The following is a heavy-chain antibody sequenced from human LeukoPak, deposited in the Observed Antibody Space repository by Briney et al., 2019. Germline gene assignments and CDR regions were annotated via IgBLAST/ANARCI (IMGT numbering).Heavy chain of an antibody. CDR2: IYTSGST. J-gene: IGHJ4*02. CDR1: GGSISSGSYY. D-gene: IGHD4-11*01. Sequence: SETLSLTCTVSGGSISSGSYYWSWIRQPAGKGLEWIGRIYTSGSTNYNPSLKSRVTISVDTSKNQFSLKLSSVTAADTAVYYCARDTLYSNDLGYWGQGTLVTVSS. V-gene: IGHV4-61*02. CDR3: ARDTLYSNDLGY.